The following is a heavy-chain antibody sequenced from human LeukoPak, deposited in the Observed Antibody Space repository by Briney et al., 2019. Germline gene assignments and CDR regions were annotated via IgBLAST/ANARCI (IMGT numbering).Heavy chain of an antibody. D-gene: IGHD3-22*01. CDR1: VFTFSNYL. J-gene: IGHJ4*02. V-gene: IGHV3-23*01. CDR3: AKDQRYYSETSAYY. CDR2: ISGSGDTT. Sequence: GVSQSLFCAASVFTFSNYLMSWVRHAPGKALEWVTAISGSGDTTYYTDSVKGRFTISRDNSKNTVYLQMNSLRAEDTAVYYCAKDQRYYSETSAYYWGQGTLVTVSS.